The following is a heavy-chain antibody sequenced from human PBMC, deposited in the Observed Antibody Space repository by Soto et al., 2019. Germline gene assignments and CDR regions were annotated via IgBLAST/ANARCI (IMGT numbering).Heavy chain of an antibody. CDR2: IYPGDSDT. J-gene: IGHJ3*02. V-gene: IGHV5-51*01. D-gene: IGHD2-2*01. Sequence: PGESLKISCKGSGYSFTSYWIGWVRQMPGKGLEWMGIIYPGDSDTRYSPSFQGQVTISADKSISTAYLQWSSLKASDTAMYYFARPENRYCSSTSCYAFDIWGQGTMVTVSS. CDR3: ARPENRYCSSTSCYAFDI. CDR1: GYSFTSYW.